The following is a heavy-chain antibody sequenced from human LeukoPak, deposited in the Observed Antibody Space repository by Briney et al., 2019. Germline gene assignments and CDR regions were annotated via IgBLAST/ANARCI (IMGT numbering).Heavy chain of an antibody. CDR1: GFTFSSCA. Sequence: GGSLRLSCAASGFTFSSCAMSWVRQAPGKGLEWVSAISGSAASTYYADAVKGRFSISRDNSKNTLCLQMNSLRAEDTAVYYCAKGPLTEVAGTTWDYWGQGTLVTVSS. CDR3: AKGPLTEVAGTTWDY. CDR2: ISGSAAST. D-gene: IGHD6-19*01. J-gene: IGHJ4*02. V-gene: IGHV3-23*01.